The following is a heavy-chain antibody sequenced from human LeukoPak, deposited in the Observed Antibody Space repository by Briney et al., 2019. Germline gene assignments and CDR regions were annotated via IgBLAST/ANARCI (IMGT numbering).Heavy chain of an antibody. CDR3: ARDFYYDSSGASWFDP. V-gene: IGHV1-69*05. CDR1: GGTFNSYA. J-gene: IGHJ5*02. CDR2: IIPIFGTA. D-gene: IGHD3-22*01. Sequence: SVKVSCKASGGTFNSYAISWVRQAPGQGLEWMGRIIPIFGTANYAQKFQGRVTITTDESTSTAYMELSGLRSEDTAVYYCARDFYYDSSGASWFDPWGQGTLVTVSS.